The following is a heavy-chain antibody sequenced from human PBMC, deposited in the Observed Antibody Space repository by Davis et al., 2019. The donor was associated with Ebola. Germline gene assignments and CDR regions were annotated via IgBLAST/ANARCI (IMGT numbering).Heavy chain of an antibody. D-gene: IGHD1-1*01. CDR2: INHSGST. CDR3: ARASWNYVDY. V-gene: IGHV4-34*01. Sequence: MPSETLSLTCAVYGGSFSGYYWSWIRQPPGKGLEWIGEINHSGSTNYNPSLKSRVTISVDTSKNQFSLKLSSVTAADTAVYYCARASWNYVDYWGQGTLVTVSS. J-gene: IGHJ4*02. CDR1: GGSFSGYY.